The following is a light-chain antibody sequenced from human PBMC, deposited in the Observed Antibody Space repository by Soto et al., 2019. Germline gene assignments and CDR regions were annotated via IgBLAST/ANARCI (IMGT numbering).Light chain of an antibody. CDR1: QSISRY. V-gene: IGKV1-39*01. J-gene: IGKJ3*01. Sequence: DIQMTQSPSSLSASVGDRVTITCRASQSISRYLNWYQQKPGKAPKLLIYAASSLQRGVPARFSGGESGTDFTLTISSLQREDFGTYYCQQSYSMPFTFGPGTKVDVK. CDR3: QQSYSMPFT. CDR2: AAS.